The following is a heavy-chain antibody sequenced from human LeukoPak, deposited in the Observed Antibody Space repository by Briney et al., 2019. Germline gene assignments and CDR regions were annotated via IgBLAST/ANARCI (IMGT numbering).Heavy chain of an antibody. Sequence: PGGSLRLSCAASGFTVSTNFMSWVRQAPGKGLEWVSVIYSGGSTYYADSAKGRFTISRGNSKNTLYLQMNSLRAADTAVYYCVKSGYNRFDYWGQGALVTVSS. CDR3: VKSGYNRFDY. D-gene: IGHD5-24*01. CDR2: IYSGGST. V-gene: IGHV3-66*01. CDR1: GFTVSTNF. J-gene: IGHJ4*02.